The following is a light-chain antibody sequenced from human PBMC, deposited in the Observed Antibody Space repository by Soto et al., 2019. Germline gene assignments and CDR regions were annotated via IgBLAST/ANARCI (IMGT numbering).Light chain of an antibody. CDR1: QSVSSY. CDR2: DAS. V-gene: IGKV3-11*01. J-gene: IGKJ1*01. CDR3: QQYGNSPWT. Sequence: EIVLTQSPATLSLSPGERATLSCRASQSVSSYLAWYQQKPGQAPRLLIYDASNRATGIPARFSGSGSGTDFSLTISGLEPEDFAVYYCQQYGNSPWTFGQGTKVEI.